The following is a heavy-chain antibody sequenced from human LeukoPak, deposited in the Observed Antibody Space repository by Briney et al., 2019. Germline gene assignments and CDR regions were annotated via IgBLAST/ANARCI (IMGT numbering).Heavy chain of an antibody. Sequence: SETLSLTCTVSGGSISSSSYYWGWIRQPPGKGLEWIGSIYYSGSTYYNPSFKSRVTISVDTSKNQFSLKLSSVTAADTAVYYCARRIYGYYYMDVWGKGTTVTISS. V-gene: IGHV4-39*01. CDR3: ARRIYGYYYMDV. CDR1: GGSISSSSYY. J-gene: IGHJ6*03. D-gene: IGHD2/OR15-2a*01. CDR2: IYYSGST.